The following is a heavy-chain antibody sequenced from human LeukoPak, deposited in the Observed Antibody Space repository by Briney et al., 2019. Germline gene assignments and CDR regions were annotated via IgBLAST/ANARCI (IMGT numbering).Heavy chain of an antibody. D-gene: IGHD2-2*01. J-gene: IGHJ4*02. Sequence: PGGSLRLSCAASGFTFGSYWMSWVRQAPGKGLEWVANIKQDGSEKYYVDSVKGRFTISRDNAKNSLYLQMNSLRAEDTAVYYCARDLGCSSTSCYDQYFDYWGQGTLVTVSS. CDR3: ARDLGCSSTSCYDQYFDY. CDR2: IKQDGSEK. CDR1: GFTFGSYW. V-gene: IGHV3-7*01.